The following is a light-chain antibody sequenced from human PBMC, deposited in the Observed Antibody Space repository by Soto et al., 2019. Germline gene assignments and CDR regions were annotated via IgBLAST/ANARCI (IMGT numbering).Light chain of an antibody. Sequence: QCALTQPASVSGSPGQSITISCTGTSSDVGGYNYVSWYQQHPGKAPKLIIYEVSNRPSGVSNRFSGSKSGNTASLTISGLQAEDEADYYCNSYTSKSTGVFGTGTKLTVL. CDR3: NSYTSKSTGV. CDR1: SSDVGGYNY. J-gene: IGLJ1*01. V-gene: IGLV2-14*01. CDR2: EVS.